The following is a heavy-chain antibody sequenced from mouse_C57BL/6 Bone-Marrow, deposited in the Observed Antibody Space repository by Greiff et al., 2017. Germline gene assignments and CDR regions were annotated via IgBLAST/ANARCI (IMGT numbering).Heavy chain of an antibody. CDR1: GFNIKDYY. D-gene: IGHD1-1*01. V-gene: IGHV14-2*01. CDR2: IDPEDGET. J-gene: IGHJ2*01. Sequence: VQLKQSGAELVKPGASVKLSCTASGFNIKDYYMHWVKQRTEQGLEWIGRIDPEDGETKYAPKFQGKATITADTSSNTAYLQLSSLTSEDTAVYYCAPKGLTTVVAYYFDYWGQGTTLTVSS. CDR3: APKGLTTVVAYYFDY.